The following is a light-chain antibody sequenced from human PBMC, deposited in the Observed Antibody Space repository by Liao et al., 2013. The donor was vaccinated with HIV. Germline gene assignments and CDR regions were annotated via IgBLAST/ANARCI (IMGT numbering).Light chain of an antibody. CDR1: ELGDKY. CDR3: QAWDRVSAL. CDR2: QDR. Sequence: SYELTQPPSVSVSPGQTASITCSGDELGDKYACWYQQKPGQSPVLVIYQDRKRPSGIPERFAGSNSENTGTLTISGTQAVDEAVYYCQAWDRVSALFGGGTKLTVL. V-gene: IGLV3-1*01. J-gene: IGLJ2*01.